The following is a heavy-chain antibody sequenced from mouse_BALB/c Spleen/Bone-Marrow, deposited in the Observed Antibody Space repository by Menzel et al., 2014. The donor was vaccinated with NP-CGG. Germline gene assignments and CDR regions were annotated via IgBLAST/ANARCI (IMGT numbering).Heavy chain of an antibody. CDR2: IDPANGNT. CDR1: GFNIKDTY. V-gene: IGHV14-3*02. Sequence: VQLQQSGAELVKPGASVKLSCTASGFNIKDTYMHWVKQRPEQGLEWIGRIDPANGNTKYDPKFQGKATITADTSSNTAYLQLSSLTSEDTAVYYCATYYRYDRRFASWGQGTLVTVSA. CDR3: ATYYRYDRRFAS. J-gene: IGHJ3*01. D-gene: IGHD2-14*01.